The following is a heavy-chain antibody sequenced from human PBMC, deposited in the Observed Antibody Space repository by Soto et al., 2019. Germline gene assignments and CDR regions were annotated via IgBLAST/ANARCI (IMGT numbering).Heavy chain of an antibody. CDR1: GGTFSSYT. J-gene: IGHJ5*02. V-gene: IGHV1-69*08. CDR3: ARDLTGGQDNWFVP. CDR2: IIPILGIA. D-gene: IGHD3-9*01. Sequence: QVQLVQSGAEVKKPGSSVKVSCKASGGTFSSYTISWVRQAPGQGLEWMGRIIPILGIANYAQKFQGRVTITADKSTSTAYMELSSLRSEDTAVYYCARDLTGGQDNWFVPWGQGTLVTVSS.